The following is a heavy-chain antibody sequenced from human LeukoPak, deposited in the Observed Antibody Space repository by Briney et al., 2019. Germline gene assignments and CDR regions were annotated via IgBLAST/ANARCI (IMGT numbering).Heavy chain of an antibody. J-gene: IGHJ5*02. V-gene: IGHV5-51*01. Sequence: GESLKISCMGSGYRFTDYSIAWVRQMPGKGVEWMGIIYPDDSDIRYSPSFQGQVTISDDKPISTAYLQWSSLKASDTAMYYCARHTSGVRGLTPRVGTLGQGTLVTVSS. D-gene: IGHD3-10*01. CDR1: GYRFTDYS. CDR2: IYPDDSDI. CDR3: ARHTSGVRGLTPRVGT.